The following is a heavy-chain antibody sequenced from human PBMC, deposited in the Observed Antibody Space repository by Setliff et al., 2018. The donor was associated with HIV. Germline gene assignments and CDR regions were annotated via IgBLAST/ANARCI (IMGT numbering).Heavy chain of an antibody. J-gene: IGHJ4*02. CDR1: GFTLSSYS. CDR3: ARARDTRLYDY. CDR2: INLDEGEQ. D-gene: IGHD3-10*02. Sequence: GGSLRLSCEASGFTLSSYSMNWVRQAPGKGLEWVANINLDEGEQYYVDSVKGRFTVSRDNAKTSLYLQMNSLRAEDTAVYYCARARDTRLYDYWGQGTLVTVSS. V-gene: IGHV3-7*01.